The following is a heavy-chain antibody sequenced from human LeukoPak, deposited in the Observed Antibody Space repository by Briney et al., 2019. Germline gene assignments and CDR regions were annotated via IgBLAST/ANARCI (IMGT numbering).Heavy chain of an antibody. Sequence: GRSLRLSCAASGFTFSTYAMHWVRQAPGKGLEWVAIISYDGSDKYSADSVKGRFTISRDNSNNTLYLQMNSLRAEDTAVYYCAKDWKGGSYYLDSWGQGTLVTVSS. V-gene: IGHV3-30*18. CDR1: GFTFSTYA. CDR3: AKDWKGGSYYLDS. J-gene: IGHJ4*02. D-gene: IGHD1-26*01. CDR2: ISYDGSDK.